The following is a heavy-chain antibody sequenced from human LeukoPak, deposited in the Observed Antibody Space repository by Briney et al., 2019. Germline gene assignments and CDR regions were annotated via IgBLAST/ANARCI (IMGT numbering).Heavy chain of an antibody. CDR1: GGSISSSTYY. D-gene: IGHD6-19*01. CDR3: ARLPQRYSSGWYYFDY. J-gene: IGHJ4*02. Sequence: SETLSLTCTVSGGSISSSTYYWGWIRQPPGKGLEWIGSIYYSGSTNYNPSLKSRVTISVDTSKNQFSLKLSSVTAADTAVYYCARLPQRYSSGWYYFDYWGQGTLVTVSS. V-gene: IGHV4-39*07. CDR2: IYYSGST.